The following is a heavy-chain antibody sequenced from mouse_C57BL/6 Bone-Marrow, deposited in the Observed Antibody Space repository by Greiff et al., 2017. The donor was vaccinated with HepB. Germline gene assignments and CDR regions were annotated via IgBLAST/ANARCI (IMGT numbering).Heavy chain of an antibody. CDR2: IYPGDGET. CDR1: GYAFSSSW. D-gene: IGHD1-1*01. CDR3: AIEGDYGSSYYIGY. Sequence: QVQLQQSGPELVKPGASVKISCKASGYAFSSSWMNWVKQRPGRGLEWIGRIYPGDGETNYNGKFKGKATLTADKSSSTAYMQLSSLTSEDSAVYFCAIEGDYGSSYYIGYWGQGTTLTVSS. V-gene: IGHV1-82*01. J-gene: IGHJ2*01.